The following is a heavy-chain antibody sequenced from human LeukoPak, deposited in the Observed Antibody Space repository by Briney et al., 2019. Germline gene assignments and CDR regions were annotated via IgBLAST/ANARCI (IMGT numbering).Heavy chain of an antibody. CDR1: GGTFSSYA. Sequence: SVKVSCKASGGTFSSYAISWVRQAPGQGLEWMGGIIPIFGTANYAQKFQGRVTITADESTSTAYMELSSLRSEDTAVYYCARAGLRLGDPFDPWGQGTLVTVSS. CDR2: IIPIFGTA. J-gene: IGHJ5*02. CDR3: ARAGLRLGDPFDP. V-gene: IGHV1-69*13. D-gene: IGHD3-16*01.